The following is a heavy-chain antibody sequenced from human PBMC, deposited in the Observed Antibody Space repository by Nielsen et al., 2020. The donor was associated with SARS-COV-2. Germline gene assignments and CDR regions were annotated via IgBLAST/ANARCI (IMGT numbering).Heavy chain of an antibody. CDR2: ISWNSGSI. J-gene: IGHJ4*02. D-gene: IGHD2-15*01. CDR3: AKGVVAATNDPFDY. CDR1: GFTFDDYA. Sequence: GGSLRLSCAASGFTFDDYAMHWVRQAPGKGLEWVSGISWNSGSIGYADSVKGRFTISRDNAKNSLYLQMNSLRAEDTALYYCAKGVVAATNDPFDYWGQGTLVTVSS. V-gene: IGHV3-9*01.